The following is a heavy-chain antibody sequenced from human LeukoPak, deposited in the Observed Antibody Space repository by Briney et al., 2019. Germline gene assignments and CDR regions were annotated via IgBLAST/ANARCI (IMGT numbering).Heavy chain of an antibody. J-gene: IGHJ4*02. D-gene: IGHD6-19*01. V-gene: IGHV3-23*01. CDR1: GFTFSSYA. Sequence: LTGGSLRLSCAASGFTFSSYAMSWVRQAPGKGLEWVSAISGSGGSTYYADSVKGRFTISRDNSKNTLYLQMNSLRAEDTAVYYCAKGQEWLVPSDFDYWGQGTLVTVSS. CDR2: ISGSGGST. CDR3: AKGQEWLVPSDFDY.